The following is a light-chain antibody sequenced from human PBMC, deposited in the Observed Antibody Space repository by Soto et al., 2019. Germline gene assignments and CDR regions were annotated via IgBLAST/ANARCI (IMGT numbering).Light chain of an antibody. CDR2: AAS. CDR3: QKYDSVLLI. J-gene: IGKJ4*01. V-gene: IGKV1-27*01. CDR1: QAINNY. Sequence: DIQMTQSPSSLSASVGDRVTITCRASQAINNYVAWYQQKPGQCPQLLIYAASILQSGVPSRFSGSGSGTDFTLTISRLQPEDVAPYYCQKYDSVLLIFGGGTKVEV.